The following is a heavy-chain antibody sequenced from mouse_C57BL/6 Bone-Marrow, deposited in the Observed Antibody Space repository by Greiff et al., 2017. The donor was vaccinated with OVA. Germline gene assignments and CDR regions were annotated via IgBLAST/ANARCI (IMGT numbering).Heavy chain of an antibody. CDR3: ARRVQTGRGY. CDR2: IYPRSGNT. D-gene: IGHD4-1*01. V-gene: IGHV1-81*01. J-gene: IGHJ2*01. Sequence: QVQLQQSGAELARPGASVKLSCKASGYTFTSYGISWVKQRTGQGLEWIGEIYPRSGNTYYNEKFKGKATLTADKSSSTAYMELRSLTSEDSAVYLCARRVQTGRGYWGQGTTLTVSS. CDR1: GYTFTSYG.